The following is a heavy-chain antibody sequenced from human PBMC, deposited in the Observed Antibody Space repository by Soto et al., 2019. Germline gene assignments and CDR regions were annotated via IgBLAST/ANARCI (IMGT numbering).Heavy chain of an antibody. D-gene: IGHD6-19*01. Sequence: EVQLVESGGGLVKPGGSLRLSCAASGFTFSSYSMNWVRQAPGKGLEWVSSISSSSSYIYYADSVKGRFTISRDNAKNSLYLQMNSLRAEDTAVYYCARDLGLDSSGWYDVYYWGQGTLVTVSS. CDR2: ISSSSSYI. CDR1: GFTFSSYS. CDR3: ARDLGLDSSGWYDVYY. V-gene: IGHV3-21*01. J-gene: IGHJ4*02.